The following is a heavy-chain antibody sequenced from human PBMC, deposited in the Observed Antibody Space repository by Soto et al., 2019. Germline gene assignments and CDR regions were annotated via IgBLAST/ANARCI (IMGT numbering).Heavy chain of an antibody. J-gene: IGHJ4*02. D-gene: IGHD2-2*01. CDR1: GGSISSPDYL. CDR2: MYYSGNT. V-gene: IGHV4-39*07. Sequence: PSETLSLTCTVSGGSISSPDYLWGWIRQPPGKGLEWIGNMYYSGNTYYNPSLKSRVTISVDTSKNQFSLKLSSVTAADTAVYYCARDTSEYCSSTNCYVWGQGTLVTVSS. CDR3: ARDTSEYCSSTNCYV.